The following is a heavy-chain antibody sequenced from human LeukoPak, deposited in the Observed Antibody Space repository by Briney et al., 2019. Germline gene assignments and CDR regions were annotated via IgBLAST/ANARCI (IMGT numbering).Heavy chain of an antibody. D-gene: IGHD2-2*01. CDR3: ARALGYCSSTSCPGPFDY. CDR2: INPNSGGT. CDR1: GYTFTGYY. J-gene: IGHJ4*02. Sequence: ASVKVSCKASGYTFTGYYMHWVRQAPGQGLEWMGWINPNSGGTNYAQKFQGRVTMTRDTSTSTVYMELSSLRSEDTAVYYCARALGYCSSTSCPGPFDYWGQGTLVTVSS. V-gene: IGHV1-2*02.